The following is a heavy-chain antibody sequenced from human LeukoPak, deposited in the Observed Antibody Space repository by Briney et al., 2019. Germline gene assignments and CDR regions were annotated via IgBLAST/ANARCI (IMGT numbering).Heavy chain of an antibody. Sequence: GGSLRLSRAASGFDLSTYEMNWVRQAPGKGLEWIADITISGHTKNYADSVKGRFTISKDNARTSLYLQMNSLRVEDTGVYYCARGDPHADLWGQGTLVTVSS. CDR3: ARGDPHADL. CDR2: ITISGHTK. D-gene: IGHD3-16*01. V-gene: IGHV3-48*03. CDR1: GFDLSTYE. J-gene: IGHJ5*02.